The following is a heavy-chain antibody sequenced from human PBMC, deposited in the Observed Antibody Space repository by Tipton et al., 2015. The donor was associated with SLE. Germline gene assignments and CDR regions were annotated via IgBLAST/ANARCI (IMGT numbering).Heavy chain of an antibody. D-gene: IGHD1-14*01. CDR1: GGSISSYY. V-gene: IGHV4-59*01. CDR3: AAQPVAGRWYCDL. CDR2: IYYRGST. Sequence: TLSLTCTVSGGSISSYYWSWIRQPPGKGLEWIGYIYYRGSTNYNPSLKSQVTISVDTSKNQFSLKLSSVTAADTAVYYCAAQPVAGRWYCDLWGRGTLVTVSS. J-gene: IGHJ2*01.